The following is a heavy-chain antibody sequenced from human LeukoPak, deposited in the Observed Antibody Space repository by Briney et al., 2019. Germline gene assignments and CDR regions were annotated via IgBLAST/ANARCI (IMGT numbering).Heavy chain of an antibody. J-gene: IGHJ4*02. D-gene: IGHD2-2*01. CDR1: GFTFSSYA. V-gene: IGHV3-23*01. CDR3: AKPPIVVPAAVCFDY. CDR2: ISGSGGST. Sequence: GGSLRLSCAASGFTFSSYAMSWVRQAPGKGLEWVSAISGSGGSTYYADSVKGRFTISRDNSKNTLYLQTNSLRAEDTAVYYCAKPPIVVPAAVCFDYWGQGTLVTVSS.